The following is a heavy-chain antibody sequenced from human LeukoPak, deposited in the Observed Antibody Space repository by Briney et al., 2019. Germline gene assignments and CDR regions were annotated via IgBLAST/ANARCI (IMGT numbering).Heavy chain of an antibody. CDR3: ATIPYLDLVRY. V-gene: IGHV1-69-2*01. CDR1: GCTFTDYY. J-gene: IGHJ4*02. D-gene: IGHD1-1*01. CDR2: VDPEDGET. Sequence: ASVKVSCLVSGCTFTDYYMHWVQQAPGKGLEWMGLVDPEDGETIYAEKFQGRVTITADTSTDTAYMELSSLRSEDTAVYYCATIPYLDLVRYWGQGTLVTVSS.